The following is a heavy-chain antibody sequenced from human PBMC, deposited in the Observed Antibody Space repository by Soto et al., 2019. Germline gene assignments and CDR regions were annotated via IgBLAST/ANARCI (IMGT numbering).Heavy chain of an antibody. J-gene: IGHJ4*02. CDR1: GFTLSDAW. Sequence: GGSLRLSCAASGFTLSDAWMSWVRQAPGKGLECVGRMKSKNDGGTIEYAAPVKGRFTISRDDSKNTLYVEMNSLKTEDTAVYYCTTGGGYWGQGTLVTVSS. V-gene: IGHV3-15*01. CDR3: TTGGGY. D-gene: IGHD3-16*01. CDR2: MKSKNDGGTI.